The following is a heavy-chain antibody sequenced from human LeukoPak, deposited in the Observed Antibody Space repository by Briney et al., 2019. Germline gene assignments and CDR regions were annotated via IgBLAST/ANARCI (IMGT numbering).Heavy chain of an antibody. V-gene: IGHV4-30-2*01. CDR1: GGSISSGGYS. Sequence: SETLSLSCAVSGGSISSGGYSWSWIRQPPGKGLEWIGYIYHSGSTYYNPSLKSRVTISVDRSKNQFSLKLSSVTAADTAVYYCARVGSGVAFDYWAREPWSPSPQ. J-gene: IGHJ4*02. D-gene: IGHD3-3*01. CDR3: ARVGSGVAFDY. CDR2: IYHSGST.